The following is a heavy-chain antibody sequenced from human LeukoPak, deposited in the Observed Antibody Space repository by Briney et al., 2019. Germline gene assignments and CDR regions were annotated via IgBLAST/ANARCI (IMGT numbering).Heavy chain of an antibody. V-gene: IGHV3-23*01. CDR1: GFTFSSYA. CDR2: ISGSGGST. Sequence: GGSLRLSCAASGFTFSSYAMSWVRQAPGKGLEWVSAISGSGGSTYYADSVQGRFTISKDNAKSSLYLQMNGLRAEDTAIYYCATTPGGDTTGYYPWYFDLWGRGTLVTVSS. D-gene: IGHD3-22*01. CDR3: ATTPGGDTTGYYPWYFDL. J-gene: IGHJ2*01.